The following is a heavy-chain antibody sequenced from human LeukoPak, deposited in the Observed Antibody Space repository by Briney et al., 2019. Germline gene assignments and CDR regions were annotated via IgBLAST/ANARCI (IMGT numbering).Heavy chain of an antibody. CDR2: ISAYNGNT. J-gene: IGHJ4*02. V-gene: IGHV1-18*01. CDR3: ARARPGYDTNLWGSYYFDY. CDR1: GYTFTSYG. D-gene: IGHD3-16*01. Sequence: GASVKVSCKASGYTFTSYGISWVRQAPGQGLEWMGWISAYNGNTNYAQKLQGRVTITADESTSTAYMELSSLRSEDTAVYYCARARPGYDTNLWGSYYFDYWGQGTLVTVSS.